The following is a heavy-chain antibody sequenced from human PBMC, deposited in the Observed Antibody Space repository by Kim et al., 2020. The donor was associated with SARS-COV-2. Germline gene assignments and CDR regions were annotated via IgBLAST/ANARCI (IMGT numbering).Heavy chain of an antibody. CDR3: ARPGTNFDY. CDR2: SDH. D-gene: IGHD6-13*01. J-gene: IGHJ4*02. V-gene: IGHV5-51*01. Sequence: SDHGYSPSFQGQVTISADKSISTAYLQWSSLKASDTAMYYCARPGTNFDYWGQGTLVTVSS.